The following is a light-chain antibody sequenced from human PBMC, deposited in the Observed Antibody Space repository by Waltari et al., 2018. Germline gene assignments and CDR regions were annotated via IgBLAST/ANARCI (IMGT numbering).Light chain of an antibody. Sequence: QSALTQPASVSGSPGQSITISCTGTNSDIDAYDYVSWYQQHPGKAPKLILYDVSGLPPGIANRFSGSKSDNTASLTISGLQDEDEADYYCSSYATSNTVVFGGGTKVTVL. V-gene: IGLV2-14*03. CDR2: DVS. CDR1: NSDIDAYDY. CDR3: SSYATSNTVV. J-gene: IGLJ2*01.